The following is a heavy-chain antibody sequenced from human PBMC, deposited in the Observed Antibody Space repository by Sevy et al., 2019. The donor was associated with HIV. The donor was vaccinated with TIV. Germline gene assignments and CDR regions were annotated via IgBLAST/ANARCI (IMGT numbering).Heavy chain of an antibody. CDR1: EFTFGDYA. CDR2: IRSKAYGGTT. Sequence: GGSLRLSCTASEFTFGDYAMSWFRQAPGKGLEWVGFIRSKAYGGTTEYAASVKGRFTISRDDSKSIAYLQMNSLKTEDTAVYYCTRGKSYSSDVDAFDIWGQGTMVTVSS. CDR3: TRGKSYSSDVDAFDI. J-gene: IGHJ3*02. V-gene: IGHV3-49*03. D-gene: IGHD6-19*01.